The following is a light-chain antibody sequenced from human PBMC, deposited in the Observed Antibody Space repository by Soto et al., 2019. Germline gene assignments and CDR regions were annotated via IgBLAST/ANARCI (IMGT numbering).Light chain of an antibody. CDR1: QSIDRD. Sequence: DIQMTQSPSSLSAFVGDRVTITCRTSQSIDRDLNWYKHKPGKAAKLLSYAAYSWQSWVPSRFSGSGSGTDFPLTISRLQYEYLATYFCQQSYATPHTFGQGTKLEIK. J-gene: IGKJ2*01. CDR3: QQSYATPHT. CDR2: AAY. V-gene: IGKV1-39*01.